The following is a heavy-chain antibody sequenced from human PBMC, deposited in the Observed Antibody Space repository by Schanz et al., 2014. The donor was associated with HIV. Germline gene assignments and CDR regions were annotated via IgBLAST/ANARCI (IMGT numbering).Heavy chain of an antibody. Sequence: QVQLVESGGGVVQPGRSLRLSCAASGFTFNSYGMHWVRQAPGKGLEWVSVISYDGRNKLYADAVKGRFTISRDNSKNTLYLQMNSLRAEDTAVYYCAREREESIAYYYYGMDVWGQGTAVTVSS. V-gene: IGHV3-33*05. CDR2: ISYDGRNK. CDR3: AREREESIAYYYYGMDV. J-gene: IGHJ6*02. D-gene: IGHD1-26*01. CDR1: GFTFNSYG.